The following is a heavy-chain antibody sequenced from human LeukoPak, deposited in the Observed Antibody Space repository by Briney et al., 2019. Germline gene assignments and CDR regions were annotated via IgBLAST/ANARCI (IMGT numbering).Heavy chain of an antibody. CDR2: ISWNSGSI. J-gene: IGHJ4*02. CDR1: GFTFDDYA. D-gene: IGHD4-11*01. V-gene: IGHV3-9*01. CDR3: ARAHPGDYSDFQFDY. Sequence: PGGSLRLSCAASGFTFDDYAMHWVRQAPGKGLEWVSGISWNSGSIGYADSVKGRFTISRDNAKSSLYLQMNSLRAEDTAVYYCARAHPGDYSDFQFDYWGQGTLVTVSS.